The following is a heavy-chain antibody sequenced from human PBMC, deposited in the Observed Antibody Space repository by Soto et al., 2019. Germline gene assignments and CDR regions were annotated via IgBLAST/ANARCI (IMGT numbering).Heavy chain of an antibody. Sequence: GASVKVSCKVSGYTLTELSMHWVRQAPGKGLEWMGGFDPEDGETIYAQKFQGRVTMTEDTSTDTAYMELSSLRSEDTAVYYCATLVAVASHDAFDIWGQGTMVTVS. CDR2: FDPEDGET. D-gene: IGHD6-13*01. CDR3: ATLVAVASHDAFDI. V-gene: IGHV1-24*01. J-gene: IGHJ3*02. CDR1: GYTLTELS.